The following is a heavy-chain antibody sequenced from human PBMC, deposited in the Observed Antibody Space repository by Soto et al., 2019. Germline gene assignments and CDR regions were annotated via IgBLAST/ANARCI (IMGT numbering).Heavy chain of an antibody. CDR2: IDWDDDK. V-gene: IGHV2-70*11. J-gene: IGHJ6*02. Sequence: GSGPTLVNPTQTLTLTCTFSGFYLSTSGICGSWIRQPPGKALEWLARIDWDDDKYYSTSLKTRLTISKDTSKNQVVLTMTNMDPVDTATYYCARNRIAAAGMRHYYYGMDVWGQGTTVTVSS. CDR3: ARNRIAAAGMRHYYYGMDV. D-gene: IGHD6-13*01. CDR1: GFYLSTSGIC.